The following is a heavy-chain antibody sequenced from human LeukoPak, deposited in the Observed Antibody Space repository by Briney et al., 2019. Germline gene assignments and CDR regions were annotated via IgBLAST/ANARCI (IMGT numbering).Heavy chain of an antibody. V-gene: IGHV1-18*01. CDR3: ARDPGGDHEEGGDAFDI. J-gene: IGHJ3*02. CDR1: GYTFTSYG. D-gene: IGHD2-21*02. Sequence: ASVKVSCKASGYTFTSYGISWVRQAPGQGLEWMGWISAYNGNTNYAQKLQGRVTMTTDTSTSTAYMELRSLRSDDTAVYYCARDPGGDHEEGGDAFDIWGQGTMVTVSS. CDR2: ISAYNGNT.